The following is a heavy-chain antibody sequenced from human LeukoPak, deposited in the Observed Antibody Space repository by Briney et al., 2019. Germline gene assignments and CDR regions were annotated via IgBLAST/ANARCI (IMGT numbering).Heavy chain of an antibody. V-gene: IGHV3-74*01. Sequence: GGSLRLSCAASGFTFSTYWIHWVRQAPGKGLMWVSRINNDANVRDYADSVKGRFTISRDNAKNTVYLHMNRLRAEDTAVYYCANQRGGFWGQGTLVTVSS. CDR1: GFTFSTYW. CDR3: ANQRGGF. J-gene: IGHJ4*02. D-gene: IGHD1-14*01. CDR2: INNDANVR.